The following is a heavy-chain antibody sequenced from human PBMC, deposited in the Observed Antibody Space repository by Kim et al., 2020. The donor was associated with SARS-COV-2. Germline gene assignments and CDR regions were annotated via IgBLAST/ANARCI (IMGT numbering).Heavy chain of an antibody. CDR2: IYSGGST. CDR3: AREINHYDSSGYYPYFGY. V-gene: IGHV3-66*02. CDR1: GFTVSSNY. Sequence: GGSLRLSCAASGFTVSSNYMSWVRQAPGKGLEWVSVIYSGGSTYYADSVKGRFTISRDNSKNTLYLQMNSLRAEDTAVYYCAREINHYDSSGYYPYFGYWGQGTLVTVSS. J-gene: IGHJ4*02. D-gene: IGHD3-22*01.